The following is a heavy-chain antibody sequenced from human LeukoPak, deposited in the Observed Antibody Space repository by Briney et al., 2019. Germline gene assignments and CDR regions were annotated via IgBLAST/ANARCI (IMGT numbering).Heavy chain of an antibody. J-gene: IGHJ4*02. CDR3: ARAHYYDFWSGYQHQYFDY. D-gene: IGHD3-3*01. V-gene: IGHV1-8*01. Sequence: ASVKVSCKASGYTFTSYDINWVRQATGQGLEWMGWMNPNSGNTGYAQKFQGRVTMTRNTSISTAYMELSSLRSEDTAVYYCARAHYYDFWSGYQHQYFDYWGQGTLVTVSS. CDR2: MNPNSGNT. CDR1: GYTFTSYD.